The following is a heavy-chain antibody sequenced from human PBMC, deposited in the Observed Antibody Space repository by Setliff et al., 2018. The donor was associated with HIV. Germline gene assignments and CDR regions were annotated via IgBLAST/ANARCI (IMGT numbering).Heavy chain of an antibody. D-gene: IGHD2-2*01. Sequence: GSGPPLVNPTQTLTLPCTVSEFSLSTTKMGVSWIRQPPGKALEWLAHIFSYDEKSYSTSLRTRLTISKDTPKHQVVLSMTDMDPVDTATYYYAGLIVPAAEVYFHFWGQGTLVTVSS. V-gene: IGHV2-26*01. CDR1: EFSLSTTKMG. J-gene: IGHJ4*02. CDR3: AGLIVPAAEVYFHF. CDR2: IFSYDEK.